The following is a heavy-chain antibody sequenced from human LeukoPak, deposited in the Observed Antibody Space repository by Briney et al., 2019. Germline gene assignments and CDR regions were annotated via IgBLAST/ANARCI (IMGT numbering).Heavy chain of an antibody. CDR2: IKSKTDGGTT. J-gene: IGHJ4*02. D-gene: IGHD3-22*01. V-gene: IGHV3-15*01. Sequence: GGSLRLSCAASGFTFGNAWMSWVRQAPGKGLEWVGRIKSKTDGGTTDYAAPVKGRFTISRDDSKNTLYLQMNSLKTEDTAVYYCTTANYDSSGYSDYWGQGTLVTVSS. CDR1: GFTFGNAW. CDR3: TTANYDSSGYSDY.